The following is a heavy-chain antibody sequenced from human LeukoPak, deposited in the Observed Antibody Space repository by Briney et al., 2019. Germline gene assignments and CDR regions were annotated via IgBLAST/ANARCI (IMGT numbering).Heavy chain of an antibody. D-gene: IGHD3-16*01. CDR2: IYGSGGT. CDR3: ARCWGPFDY. V-gene: IGHV4-59*01. CDR1: GGSISSYY. Sequence: SETLSLTCTVSGGSISSYYWSWIRQPPGKGLEWIGYIYGSGGTNYNPSLKSRVTISVDTSKNQFSLKLSSVTAADTAVYYCARCWGPFDYWGQGTLVTVSS. J-gene: IGHJ4*02.